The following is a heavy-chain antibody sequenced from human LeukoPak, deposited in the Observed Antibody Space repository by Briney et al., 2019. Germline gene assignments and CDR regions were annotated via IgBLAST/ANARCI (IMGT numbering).Heavy chain of an antibody. CDR3: ARSSDSYFGP. V-gene: IGHV4-59*01. D-gene: IGHD1-26*01. J-gene: IGHJ5*02. Sequence: KTSETLSLTCTVSGGSISGYYWSWIRQPPGKGLEWIGEIYYSGATKYNPSLKSRVTISVDTSKNQFSLRLSSMATADTAVYYCARSSDSYFGPWGQGTLVTVSS. CDR1: GGSISGYY. CDR2: IYYSGAT.